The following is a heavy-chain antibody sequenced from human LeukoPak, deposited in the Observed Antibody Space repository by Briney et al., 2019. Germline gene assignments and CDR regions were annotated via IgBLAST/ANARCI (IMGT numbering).Heavy chain of an antibody. CDR3: ARAPSMPVAGTRGPWFDP. D-gene: IGHD6-19*01. Sequence: ASVKVSCKASGYTFTSYDINWVRQATGQGLEWMGWMNPNSGNTGYAQKFHGRVTMTRDTSINTAYMELSSLGSEDTAVYYCARAPSMPVAGTRGPWFDPWGQGTLVTVSS. J-gene: IGHJ5*02. V-gene: IGHV1-8*02. CDR1: GYTFTSYD. CDR2: MNPNSGNT.